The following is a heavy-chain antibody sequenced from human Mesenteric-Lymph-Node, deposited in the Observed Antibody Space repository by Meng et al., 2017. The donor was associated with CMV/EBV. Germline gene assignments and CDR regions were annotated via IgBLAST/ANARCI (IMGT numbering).Heavy chain of an antibody. CDR3: ARDRRGGDYYYYYGLDV. Sequence: SVKVSCKASGGTFSSYAISWVRQAPGQGLEWMGCIITIFDTPNYAQKFQDRITITTDESTSTAYMELSSLRSDDTAVYYCARDRRGGDYYYYYGLDVWGQGTTVTVSS. D-gene: IGHD2-21*02. CDR1: GGTFSSYA. V-gene: IGHV1-69*05. J-gene: IGHJ6*02. CDR2: IITIFDTP.